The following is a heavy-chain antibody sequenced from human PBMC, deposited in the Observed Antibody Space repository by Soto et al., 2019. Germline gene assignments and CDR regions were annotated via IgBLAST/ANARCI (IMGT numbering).Heavy chain of an antibody. V-gene: IGHV3-21*01. CDR2: ISSSSSYI. Sequence: EVQLVESGGGLVKPGGSLRLSCAASGFTFSSYSMNWVRQAPGKGLEWVSSISSSSSYIYYADSVKGRFTISRDNAKNSLYLQMNSLRAEDTAVYYCARGPFRGDDSSGYLYYFDYWGQGTLVTVSS. CDR1: GFTFSSYS. J-gene: IGHJ4*02. CDR3: ARGPFRGDDSSGYLYYFDY. D-gene: IGHD3-22*01.